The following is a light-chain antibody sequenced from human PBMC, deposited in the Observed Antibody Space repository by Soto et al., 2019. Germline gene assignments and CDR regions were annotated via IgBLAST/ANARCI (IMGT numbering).Light chain of an antibody. V-gene: IGKV1-39*01. CDR3: QQSYSYAT. J-gene: IGKJ5*01. Sequence: DIQMTQSPSSLSASVGDRVTITCRASQRISIYLNWYQQKPGTAPKLLIYHASSLQSGVPSRFSGSGSGTDFTLTISSLQPEDFATYYCQQSYSYATLGQGTRLEIK. CDR1: QRISIY. CDR2: HAS.